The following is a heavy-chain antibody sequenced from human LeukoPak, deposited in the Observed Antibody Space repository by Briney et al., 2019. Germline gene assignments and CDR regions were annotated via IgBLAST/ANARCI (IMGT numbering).Heavy chain of an antibody. D-gene: IGHD2-21*02. Sequence: ASVKVSCKASGYTFTGYYMHWVRQAPGQGLEWMGWSYPNSGGTNYAQKFQGRVTMTRDTSISTAYKELSRLRSDDTAVYYCATSRAYCGGDCYPTPFDYWGQGTLVTVSS. V-gene: IGHV1-2*02. CDR2: SYPNSGGT. CDR1: GYTFTGYY. CDR3: ATSRAYCGGDCYPTPFDY. J-gene: IGHJ4*02.